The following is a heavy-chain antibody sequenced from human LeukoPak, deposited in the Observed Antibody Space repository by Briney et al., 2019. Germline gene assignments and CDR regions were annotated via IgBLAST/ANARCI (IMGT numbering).Heavy chain of an antibody. J-gene: IGHJ3*02. Sequence: GRSLRLSCAASGFTFSSYGMHWVRQAPGKGLEWVAVISYDGSNKYYADSVKGRFTISRDNSKNTLYLQMNSLRAEDTAVYYCAKDLANYYYDSTGAFDIWGQGTMVTVSS. CDR1: GFTFSSYG. V-gene: IGHV3-30*18. CDR2: ISYDGSNK. D-gene: IGHD3-22*01. CDR3: AKDLANYYYDSTGAFDI.